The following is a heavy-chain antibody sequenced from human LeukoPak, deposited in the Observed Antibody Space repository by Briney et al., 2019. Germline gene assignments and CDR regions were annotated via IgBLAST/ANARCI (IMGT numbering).Heavy chain of an antibody. D-gene: IGHD1-26*01. J-gene: IGHJ3*02. Sequence: GGSLRLSCAASGFTFSDYYMSWIRQAPGKGLEWVSYISSSGSTIYYADSVKGRFTISRDNAKNSLYLHMNSLRAEDTAVYYCARDRGSYWFGAFDIWGQGTMVTVSS. V-gene: IGHV3-11*01. CDR2: ISSSGSTI. CDR3: ARDRGSYWFGAFDI. CDR1: GFTFSDYY.